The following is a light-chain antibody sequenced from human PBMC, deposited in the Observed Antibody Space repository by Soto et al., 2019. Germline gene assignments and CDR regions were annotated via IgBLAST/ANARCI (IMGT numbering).Light chain of an antibody. CDR1: SSNIGAGYV. CDR3: QSYDSSLTGYV. V-gene: IGLV1-40*01. Sequence: QSVLTQPPSVSGAPGQRVTISCTGSSSNIGAGYVVHWYQQLLGTAPKLLIYDNNNRPSGVPDRFSGSKSGTSASLAITGLQAEDEADYYCQSYDSSLTGYVFGTGTKVTVL. J-gene: IGLJ1*01. CDR2: DNN.